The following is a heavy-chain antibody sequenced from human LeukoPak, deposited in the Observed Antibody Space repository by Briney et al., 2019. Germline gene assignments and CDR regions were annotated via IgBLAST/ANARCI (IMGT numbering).Heavy chain of an antibody. CDR1: GYTFTGYY. CDR3: ARDDYSNYGHDY. J-gene: IGHJ4*02. Sequence: ASVKVSCXASGYTFTGYYMHWVRQAPGQGLEWMGWINPNSGGTNYAQKFQGRVTMTRDTSISTAYMELSRLRSDDTAVYYCARDDYSNYGHDYWGQGTLVTVSS. D-gene: IGHD4-11*01. V-gene: IGHV1-2*02. CDR2: INPNSGGT.